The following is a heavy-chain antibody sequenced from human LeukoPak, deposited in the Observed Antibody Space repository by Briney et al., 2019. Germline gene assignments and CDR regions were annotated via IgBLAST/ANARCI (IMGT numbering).Heavy chain of an antibody. CDR2: IYSGGST. Sequence: GRSLRLSCAASGFTVSSNYMSWVRQAPGKGLEWVSVIYSGGSTYYADSVKGRFTISRDNSKSTLYLQMNSLRAEDTAVYYCVRGNDYGGPHYWGQGTLVTVSS. V-gene: IGHV3-53*01. CDR3: VRGNDYGGPHY. J-gene: IGHJ4*02. D-gene: IGHD4-23*01. CDR1: GFTVSSNY.